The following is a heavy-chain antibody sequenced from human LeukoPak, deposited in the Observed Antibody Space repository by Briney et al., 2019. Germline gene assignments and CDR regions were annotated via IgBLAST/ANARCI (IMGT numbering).Heavy chain of an antibody. CDR1: GGSISSYY. CDR3: ARDPNWVFDI. V-gene: IGHV4-59*01. D-gene: IGHD1-1*01. J-gene: IGHJ2*01. CDR2: IYHSGST. Sequence: SETLSLTCTVSGGSISSYYWSWIRQPPGKGLEWIGYIYHSGSTNYNPPLKSRVTISVDTSKNQFSLKLSSVTAADTAVYYCARDPNWVFDIWGRGTLVTVSS.